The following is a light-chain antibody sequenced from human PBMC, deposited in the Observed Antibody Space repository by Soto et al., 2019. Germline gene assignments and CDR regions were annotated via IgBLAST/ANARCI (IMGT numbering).Light chain of an antibody. Sequence: QSVLNRVAYVSGSPGQSITLLCTGTSSDVGGYNSVSWYQQHPGKAPKLMIHDVSNRPSGVSNRFSGSKSGNTASLTISGLQAEDEADYYCSSYTSSSSYVFGTVTKVTVL. J-gene: IGLJ1*01. V-gene: IGLV2-14*01. CDR3: SSYTSSSSYV. CDR2: DVS. CDR1: SSDVGGYNS.